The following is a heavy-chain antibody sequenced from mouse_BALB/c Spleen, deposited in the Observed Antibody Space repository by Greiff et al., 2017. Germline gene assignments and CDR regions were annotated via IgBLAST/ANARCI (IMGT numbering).Heavy chain of an antibody. Sequence: ESGPGLVKPSQSLSLTCTVTGYSITSDYAWNWIRQFPGNKLEWMGYISYSGSTSYNPSLKSRISITRDTSKNQFFLQLNSVTTEDTATYYCARSEYYFDYWGQGTTLTVSS. J-gene: IGHJ2*01. CDR2: ISYSGST. V-gene: IGHV3-2*02. CDR1: GYSITSDYA. CDR3: ARSEYYFDY.